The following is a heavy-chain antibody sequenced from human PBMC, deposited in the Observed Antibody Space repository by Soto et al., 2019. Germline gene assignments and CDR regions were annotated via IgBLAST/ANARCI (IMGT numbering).Heavy chain of an antibody. D-gene: IGHD3-22*01. CDR2: INPNSGGT. V-gene: IGHV1-2*02. J-gene: IGHJ4*02. CDR1: GYTFTGYY. Sequence: ASVKVSCKASGYTFTGYYMHWVRQAPGQGLEWMGWINPNSGGTKSAQKFQGRVTMTRDTSISTAYMELSRLRSDDTAVYYCARRKGDYYDTSGYHYYFDYWGQGTLVTVSS. CDR3: ARRKGDYYDTSGYHYYFDY.